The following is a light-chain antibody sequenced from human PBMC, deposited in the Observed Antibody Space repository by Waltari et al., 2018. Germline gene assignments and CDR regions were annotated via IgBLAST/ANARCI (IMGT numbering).Light chain of an antibody. CDR1: QNINSF. V-gene: IGKV1-39*01. CDR2: AAS. Sequence: DIQMTQSPSSLSASVGDRVTITCRASQNINSFLNWYQQKPGRAPKLLIYAASSLHSGVPSRFSGSGSGTDYTLTISSLQPEDFATYYCQQSYSTGTSGQGTKVEIK. CDR3: QQSYSTGT. J-gene: IGKJ1*01.